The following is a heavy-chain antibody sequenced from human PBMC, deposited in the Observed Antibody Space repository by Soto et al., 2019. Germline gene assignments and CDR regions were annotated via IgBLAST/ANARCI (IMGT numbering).Heavy chain of an antibody. D-gene: IGHD6-13*01. CDR1: GFTFSSYA. Sequence: EVQLLESGGGLVQPGGSLRLSCAASGFTFSSYAMSLVRQAPGKGLEWVSAISGSGGSTYYADSVKGRFTISRDNSKNTLYLQMNSLRAEDTAVYYCAKEGYSSSWYRAGGWFDPWGQGTLVTVSS. CDR2: ISGSGGST. J-gene: IGHJ5*02. V-gene: IGHV3-23*01. CDR3: AKEGYSSSWYRAGGWFDP.